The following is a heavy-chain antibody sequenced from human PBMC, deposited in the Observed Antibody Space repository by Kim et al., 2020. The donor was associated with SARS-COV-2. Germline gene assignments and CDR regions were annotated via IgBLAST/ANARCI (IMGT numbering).Heavy chain of an antibody. CDR1: GFTFSNYW. CDR3: ARGTFQQGFDP. V-gene: IGHV3-74*01. CDR2: INSDGGDT. Sequence: GVLRLSCEASGFTFSNYWMNWVRQGPGKGLVWVSRINSDGGDTHYADSVKGRFTISRDNAENTLHLQLNSLGVEDTAIYYCARGTFQQGFDPWGQGTLVTVSS. J-gene: IGHJ5*02.